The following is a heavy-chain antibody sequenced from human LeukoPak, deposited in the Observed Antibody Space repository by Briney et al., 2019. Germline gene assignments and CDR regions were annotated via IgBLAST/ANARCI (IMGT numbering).Heavy chain of an antibody. V-gene: IGHV3-30*02. CDR3: AKRSGAQANFDY. CDR1: GFTFSTHD. J-gene: IGHJ4*02. D-gene: IGHD3-10*01. CDR2: IRDDGSHK. Sequence: PGGSLRLSCGASGFTFSTHDMHWVRQPPGKGLEWVTFIRDDGSHKYYADSVKGRFTISRDNSKNTVYLQMNSLRPEDTALYYCAKRSGAQANFDYWGQGTLVTVSS.